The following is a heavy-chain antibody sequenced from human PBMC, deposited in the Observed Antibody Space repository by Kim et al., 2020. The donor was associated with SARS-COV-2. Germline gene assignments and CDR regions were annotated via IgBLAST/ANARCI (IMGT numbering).Heavy chain of an antibody. CDR1: GFTVSSNY. CDR2: IYSGGST. J-gene: IGHJ6*02. Sequence: GGSLRLSCAASGFTVSSNYMSWVRQAPGKGLEWVSVIYSGGSTYYADSVKGRFTISRDNSKNTLYLQMNSLRAEDTAVYYCATDSPLRYFDWLGYGMDVWGQGTTVTVSS. V-gene: IGHV3-66*01. D-gene: IGHD3-9*01. CDR3: ATDSPLRYFDWLGYGMDV.